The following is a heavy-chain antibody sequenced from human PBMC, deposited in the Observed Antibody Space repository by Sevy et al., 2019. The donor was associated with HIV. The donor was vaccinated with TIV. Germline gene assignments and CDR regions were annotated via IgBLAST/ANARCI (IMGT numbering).Heavy chain of an antibody. Sequence: GGSLRLSCAASGFTFSSYAMSWVRQAPGKGLEWVSAISGSGGSTYYADSVKGRFTISRDNSKNTRYLQMNSLGAEDTAVYYCAKDPLRMVAGTSDYWGQGTLVTVSS. CDR1: GFTFSSYA. CDR2: ISGSGGST. CDR3: AKDPLRMVAGTSDY. V-gene: IGHV3-23*01. J-gene: IGHJ4*02. D-gene: IGHD6-19*01.